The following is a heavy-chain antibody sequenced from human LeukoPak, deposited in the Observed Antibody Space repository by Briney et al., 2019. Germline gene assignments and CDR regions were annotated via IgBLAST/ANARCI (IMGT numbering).Heavy chain of an antibody. J-gene: IGHJ4*02. CDR1: GGSFSGYY. Sequence: PSETLSLTCAVYGGSFSGYYWSWIRQPPGKGLEWIGEINHSGGTNYNPSLKSRVSMSVDASKNQVSLKLGSVTAADTAVYYCARLRRDINDWYANDCWGQGTLVTVSS. D-gene: IGHD6-19*01. CDR2: INHSGGT. V-gene: IGHV4-34*01. CDR3: ARLRRDINDWYANDC.